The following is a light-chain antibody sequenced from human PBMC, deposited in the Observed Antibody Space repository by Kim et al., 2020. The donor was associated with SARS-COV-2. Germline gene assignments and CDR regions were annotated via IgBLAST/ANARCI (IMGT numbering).Light chain of an antibody. CDR2: DAS. CDR1: QDISKY. Sequence: DIQMTQSPSSLSASVGDRVNITCQASQDISKYLSWYQQRPGEAPKLLIYDASILNEGVPSRFSGRGFGTHFTLSISNLQPEDIATYSCQQYENLPTFGQGTKLEI. J-gene: IGKJ2*01. V-gene: IGKV1-33*01. CDR3: QQYENLPT.